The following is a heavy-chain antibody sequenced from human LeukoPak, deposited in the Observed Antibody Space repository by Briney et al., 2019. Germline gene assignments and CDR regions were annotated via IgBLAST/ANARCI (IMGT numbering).Heavy chain of an antibody. CDR1: GGSVSSDNYS. Sequence: SETLSLTCTVSGGSVSSDNYSWGWIRQPPGKGLDWIASIYYSGSTYCNPSLKSRVTISVDTSKNQYSLNLSSVTAADTAVYYCARLEMATIREVFDYWGQGTLVTVSS. J-gene: IGHJ4*02. CDR3: ARLEMATIREVFDY. V-gene: IGHV4-39*01. D-gene: IGHD5-24*01. CDR2: IYYSGST.